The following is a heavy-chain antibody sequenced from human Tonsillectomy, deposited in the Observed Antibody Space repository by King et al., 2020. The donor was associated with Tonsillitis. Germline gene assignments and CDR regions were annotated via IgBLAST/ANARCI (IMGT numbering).Heavy chain of an antibody. J-gene: IGHJ4*02. CDR2: INPNSGGP. D-gene: IGHD6-19*01. CDR1: GYTFTGYY. V-gene: IGHV1-2*02. Sequence: VQLVESGAEVKKPGASVKVSCTASGYTFTGYYMHWVRQAPGQGLEWMGWINPNSGGPNYAQKFQGRVTMTRDTSISTAYMELSRLRSDDTAVYYCARDVAVAGPTEFDYWGQGTLVTVSS. CDR3: ARDVAVAGPTEFDY.